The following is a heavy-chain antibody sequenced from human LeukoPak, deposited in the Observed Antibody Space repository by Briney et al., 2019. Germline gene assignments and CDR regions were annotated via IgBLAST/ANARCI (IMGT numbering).Heavy chain of an antibody. D-gene: IGHD4-11*01. V-gene: IGHV3-53*01. CDR2: IYSGGST. CDR1: GFTFSSNY. CDR3: ARDPTGDAFDI. J-gene: IGHJ3*02. Sequence: GGSLRLSCAASGFTFSSNYMSWVRQAPGKGLEWVSVIYSGGSTYYADSVKGRFTISRDNSKNTLYLQMNSLRAEDTVVYCCARDPTGDAFDIWGQGTMVTVSS.